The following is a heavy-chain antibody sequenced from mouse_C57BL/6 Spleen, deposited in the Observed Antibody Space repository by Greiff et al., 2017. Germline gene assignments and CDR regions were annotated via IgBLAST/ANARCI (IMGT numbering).Heavy chain of an antibody. CDR1: GYTFTSYW. V-gene: IGHV1-72*01. CDR2: IDPNSGGT. CDR3: ARWCTTVLSFDY. J-gene: IGHJ2*01. Sequence: VQLQQPGAELVKPGASVKLSCKASGYTFTSYWMHWVKQRPGRGLEWIGRIDPNSGGTKYNEKFKSKAKLTVDKPSSSAYMQLSSLTSEYSAVYFCARWCTTVLSFDYWGQGTTLTVSS. D-gene: IGHD1-1*01.